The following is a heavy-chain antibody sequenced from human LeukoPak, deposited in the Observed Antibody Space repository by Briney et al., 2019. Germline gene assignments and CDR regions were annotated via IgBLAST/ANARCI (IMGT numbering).Heavy chain of an antibody. Sequence: GGSLRLSCAASGFTFSSYAMHWVRQAPGKGLEWVAVISYDGSNKYYADSVKGRFTISRDNAKNSLYMQMNSLRAEGTAVYYCARGDYDILTGYYINFDYWGQGTLVTVSS. V-gene: IGHV3-30-3*01. CDR2: ISYDGSNK. CDR3: ARGDYDILTGYYINFDY. J-gene: IGHJ4*02. CDR1: GFTFSSYA. D-gene: IGHD3-9*01.